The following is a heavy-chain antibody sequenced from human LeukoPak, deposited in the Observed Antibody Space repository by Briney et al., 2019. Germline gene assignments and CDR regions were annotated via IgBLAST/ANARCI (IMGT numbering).Heavy chain of an antibody. Sequence: GGSLSLSCAASGFTFSNFAMSWVRQAPGKGLEWVSAITGSGGSTYFADSVKGRFTISRDNSKNTLYLQMNSQRAEDTAVYYCAKLLSNSGRFLYWGQGTLVTVSS. V-gene: IGHV3-23*01. J-gene: IGHJ4*02. CDR2: ITGSGGST. CDR3: AKLLSNSGRFLY. CDR1: GFTFSNFA. D-gene: IGHD4-23*01.